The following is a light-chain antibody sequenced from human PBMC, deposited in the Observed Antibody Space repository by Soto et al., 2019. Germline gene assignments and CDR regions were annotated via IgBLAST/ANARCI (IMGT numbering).Light chain of an antibody. CDR1: SSDVGAYNF. CDR2: DVS. J-gene: IGLJ1*01. V-gene: IGLV2-14*03. Sequence: QSALTQPASVSGSPGQSITVSCTGTSSDVGAYNFVAWYQQHPGKAPKVILYDVSDRPSGVSSRFSGSKSGNTASLTISGLQAEDEADYYCSAHTTSSLYVFGSGTKLTVL. CDR3: SAHTTSSLYV.